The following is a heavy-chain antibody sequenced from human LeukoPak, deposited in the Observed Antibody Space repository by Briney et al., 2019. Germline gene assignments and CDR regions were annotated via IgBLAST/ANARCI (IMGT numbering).Heavy chain of an antibody. V-gene: IGHV1-8*01. CDR1: GYTFTDYD. CDR2: MNPNTGDT. Sequence: ASVKVSCKASGYTFTDYDINWVRQASGQGLEWMGWMNPNTGDTGHAQKFQGRVTMTRSTSISTAYMELSSLRSEDTAVYYCARVGYFYMDVWGKGTTVTVSS. J-gene: IGHJ6*03. D-gene: IGHD3-22*01. CDR3: ARVGYFYMDV.